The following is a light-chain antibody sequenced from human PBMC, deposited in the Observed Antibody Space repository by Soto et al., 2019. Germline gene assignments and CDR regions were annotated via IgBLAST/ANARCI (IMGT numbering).Light chain of an antibody. V-gene: IGKV1-12*01. J-gene: IGKJ4*01. CDR1: QSISSW. Sequence: DIEMTQSPSILSGSVGDRVTITCGASQSISSWLAWYQQKPGKAPNLLIYAASSLQSGVPSRLSGSGYGTDLTITISSLQHEDFETYYCQQANSFPLTFGGGTQVDIK. CDR2: AAS. CDR3: QQANSFPLT.